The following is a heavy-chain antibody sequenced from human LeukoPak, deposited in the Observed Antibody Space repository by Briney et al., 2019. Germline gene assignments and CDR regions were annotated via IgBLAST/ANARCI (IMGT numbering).Heavy chain of an antibody. CDR3: ASIAAAGTSSSGFDY. Sequence: PGGSLRLSCAASGFTFSSYSMKWVRQAPGKGLEWVSSISSSSSYIYYADSVKGRFTISRDNAKNSLYLQMNSLRAEDTAVYYCASIAAAGTSSSGFDYWGQGTLVTVSS. D-gene: IGHD6-13*01. J-gene: IGHJ4*02. CDR2: ISSSSSYI. CDR1: GFTFSSYS. V-gene: IGHV3-21*01.